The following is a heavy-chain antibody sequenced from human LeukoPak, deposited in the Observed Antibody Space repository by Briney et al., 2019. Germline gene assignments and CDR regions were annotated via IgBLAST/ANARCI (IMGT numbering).Heavy chain of an antibody. CDR1: EFTFSSYN. CDR2: IKQDGSEK. J-gene: IGHJ5*02. D-gene: IGHD3-3*01. V-gene: IGHV3-7*01. Sequence: GGSLRLSCTASEFTFSSYNMNWVRQAPGKGLEWVANIKQDGSEKYYVDSVKGRFTISRDNAKNSLYLQMNSLRAEDTAVYYCARDCGEKYDFWSGYYTSNWFDPWGQGTLVTVSS. CDR3: ARDCGEKYDFWSGYYTSNWFDP.